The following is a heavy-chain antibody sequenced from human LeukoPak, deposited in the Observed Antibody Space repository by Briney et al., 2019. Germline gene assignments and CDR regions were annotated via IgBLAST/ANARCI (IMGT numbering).Heavy chain of an antibody. CDR1: GFTFSSYA. J-gene: IGHJ4*02. CDR3: AKGSWVLSAAAGF. CDR2: LRGDVDT. V-gene: IGHV3-23*01. Sequence: GGSLRLSCAASGFTFSSYAMSWVRQAPARGLEWVSSLRGDVDTFYADSVKGRFTLSRDESRNTVYLQMNNLRGEDTAVYFFAKGSWVLSAAAGFWGQGNLGPVS. D-gene: IGHD3-9*01.